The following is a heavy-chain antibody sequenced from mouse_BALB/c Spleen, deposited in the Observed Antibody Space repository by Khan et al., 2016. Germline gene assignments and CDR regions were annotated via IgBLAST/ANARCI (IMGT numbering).Heavy chain of an antibody. CDR3: ARARYYGYLAY. V-gene: IGHV4-1*02. D-gene: IGHD1-1*01. CDR2: INPDSYTI. Sequence: EVKLLESGGGLVHPGGSLKLSCAASGFDFSRYWMSWVRQAPGKGLEWLGEINPDSYTINYTPSLKDKFIISRDNAKNTLYLQMSKVRSEDTALYYCARARYYGYLAYWGQGTLVTVAA. J-gene: IGHJ3*01. CDR1: GFDFSRYW.